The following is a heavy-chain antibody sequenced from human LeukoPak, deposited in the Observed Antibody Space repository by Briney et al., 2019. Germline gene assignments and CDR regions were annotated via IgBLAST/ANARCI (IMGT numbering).Heavy chain of an antibody. V-gene: IGHV4-59*12. CDR3: ARDNQPKEDNWFDP. CDR2: IYYSGST. Sequence: PSETLSLTCTVSGGSISSYYWSWIRQPPGKGLEWIGYIYYSGSTYYNPSLKSRVTISVDTSKNQFSLKLSSVTAADTAVYYCARDNQPKEDNWFDPWGQGTLVTVSS. J-gene: IGHJ5*02. CDR1: GGSISSYY.